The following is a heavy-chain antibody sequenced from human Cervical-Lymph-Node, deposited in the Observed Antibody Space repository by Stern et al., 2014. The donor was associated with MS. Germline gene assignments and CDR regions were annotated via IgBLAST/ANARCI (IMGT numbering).Heavy chain of an antibody. D-gene: IGHD3-22*01. Sequence: VQLVESGAEVKKPGSSVTVSCKASGGTFSNYAITWFRQATGRGLEWMGDTNPLFGTTNYAQKFQGRVTMTAHESTATAYMELSGLRSEDTAVYYCAGDRHSSGFDHWGQGTLVTVSS. CDR1: GGTFSNYA. CDR3: AGDRHSSGFDH. J-gene: IGHJ4*02. CDR2: TNPLFGTT. V-gene: IGHV1-69*01.